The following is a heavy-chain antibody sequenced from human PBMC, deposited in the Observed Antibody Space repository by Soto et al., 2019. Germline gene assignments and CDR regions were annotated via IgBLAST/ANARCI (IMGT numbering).Heavy chain of an antibody. CDR3: AKGQDIPIFDHFDP. CDR1: GLSFNLFA. V-gene: IGHV3-23*01. Sequence: GGSLRLSCSASGFTASGLSFNLFAMNWVRQAPGKGLEWASSISGGGSSTYYAASVKGRFTVSRDNSKNTLYLEMNSLGDDDTAVYYCAKGQDIPIFDHFDPWGPGTLVTVSS. J-gene: IGHJ5*02. D-gene: IGHD3-3*01. CDR2: ISGGGSST.